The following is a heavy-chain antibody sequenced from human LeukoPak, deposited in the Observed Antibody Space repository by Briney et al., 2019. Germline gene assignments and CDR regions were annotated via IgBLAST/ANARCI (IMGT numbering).Heavy chain of an antibody. Sequence: GGSQKLSCAASGFTFSSYWLHWVRQAPGKGLVWVSRITLGGSTKYCADPVHGRFTIFRDNAKNTLYLQMNSLRAEDTALYYCARGRPIGGRGDWGQGPRFSVS. CDR1: GFTFSSYW. D-gene: IGHD4-23*01. V-gene: IGHV3-74*01. CDR3: ARGRPIGGRGD. J-gene: IGHJ4*02. CDR2: ITLGGSTK.